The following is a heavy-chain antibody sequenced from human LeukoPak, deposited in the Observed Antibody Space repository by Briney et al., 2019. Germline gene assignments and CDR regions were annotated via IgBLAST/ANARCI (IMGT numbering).Heavy chain of an antibody. D-gene: IGHD3-10*01. V-gene: IGHV5-51*01. CDR2: IYPGDSDT. J-gene: IGHJ4*02. Sequence: GESLKMSCKGSGYSFTSYWIGWVRQMPGKGLEWMGIIYPGDSDTRYSPSFQGQVTISADKSISTAYLQWSSLKASDTAMYYCARLSYGSGSYSDWIFDYWGQGTLVTVSS. CDR1: GYSFTSYW. CDR3: ARLSYGSGSYSDWIFDY.